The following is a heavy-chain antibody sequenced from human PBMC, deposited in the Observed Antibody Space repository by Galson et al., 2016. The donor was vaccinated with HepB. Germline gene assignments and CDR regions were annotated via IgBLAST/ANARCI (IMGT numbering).Heavy chain of an antibody. V-gene: IGHV3-49*03. Sequence: LRLSCAASGFTFGNYAMSWFRQAPGKGLEWVCFIRSKAYGGTTDYAASVEARFTISRDDSKSIAYLQLNSLKTEDTAVYYCTRTPFGSGEGGVDYWGQGTLVTVSS. CDR2: IRSKAYGGTT. CDR1: GFTFGNYA. J-gene: IGHJ4*02. D-gene: IGHD3-10*01. CDR3: TRTPFGSGEGGVDY.